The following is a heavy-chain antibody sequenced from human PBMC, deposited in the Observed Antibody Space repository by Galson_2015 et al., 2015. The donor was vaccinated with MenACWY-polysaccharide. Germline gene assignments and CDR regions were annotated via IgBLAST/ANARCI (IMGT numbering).Heavy chain of an antibody. CDR3: AKCPSDTSGWYGAKSDY. D-gene: IGHD6-19*01. V-gene: IGHV3-23*05. J-gene: IGHJ4*02. CDR1: GFPFGSLV. Sequence: SLRLSGAASGFPFGSLVMSWAGQAPGKGLGWVSAITSTAGSTSYVDSVKGRFTVSGDNSKTTLYLEMNTLRVEDTAVYYCAKCPSDTSGWYGAKSDYWGRGTLVTVSS. CDR2: ITSTAGST.